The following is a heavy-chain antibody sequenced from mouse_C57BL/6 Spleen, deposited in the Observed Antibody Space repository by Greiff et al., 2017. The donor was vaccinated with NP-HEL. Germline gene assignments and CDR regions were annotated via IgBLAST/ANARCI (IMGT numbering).Heavy chain of an antibody. J-gene: IGHJ4*01. CDR3: AKTAQATSYAKDY. Sequence: VQLQQSGAELVKPGASVKLSCTASGFNIKDYYMHWVKQRTEQGLEWIGRIDPEDGETKYAPKFQGKATITADTSSNTAYLQLSSLTSEDTAVYYGAKTAQATSYAKDYWGQGTSGTVST. D-gene: IGHD3-2*02. CDR2: IDPEDGET. V-gene: IGHV14-2*01. CDR1: GFNIKDYY.